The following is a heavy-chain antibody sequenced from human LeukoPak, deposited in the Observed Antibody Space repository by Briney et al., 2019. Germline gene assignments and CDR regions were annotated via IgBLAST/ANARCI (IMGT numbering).Heavy chain of an antibody. V-gene: IGHV3-74*01. J-gene: IGHJ4*02. CDR3: ARDPRISTVLTPFDY. D-gene: IGHD4-17*01. CDR1: GFILNSYW. Sequence: GGSLRLSCAGSGFILNSYWTHWVRHAPGKGLEWVSGIKTDGSITTYADSVRGRFTISRDNDKNTLYLQINSLRAEDTAVYYCARDPRISTVLTPFDYWGQGTLVTVSS. CDR2: IKTDGSIT.